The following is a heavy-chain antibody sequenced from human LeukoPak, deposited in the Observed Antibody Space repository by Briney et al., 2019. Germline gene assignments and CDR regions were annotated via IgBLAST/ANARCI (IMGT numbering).Heavy chain of an antibody. J-gene: IGHJ4*02. CDR3: ARASVRFLEWSDSYYFDY. D-gene: IGHD3-3*01. Sequence: GGSLRLSCAASGFTFSSYSMNWVRQAPGKGLEWVSSISSSSSYIYYADSVKGRFTISRDNAKNSLYLQMNSLRAEDTAVYYCARASVRFLEWSDSYYFDYWGQGTLVTVSS. CDR2: ISSSSSYI. CDR1: GFTFSSYS. V-gene: IGHV3-21*01.